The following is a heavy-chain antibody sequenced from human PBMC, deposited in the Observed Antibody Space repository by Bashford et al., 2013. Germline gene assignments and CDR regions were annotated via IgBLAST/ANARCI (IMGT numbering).Heavy chain of an antibody. CDR1: GGSISSYY. Sequence: SETLSLTCTVSGGSISSYYWSWIRQPAGKGLEWIGRIYTSGSTNYNPSLKSRVTMSVDTSKNQFSLKLSSVTAADTAVYYCARPATYYDYVWGIIVENWFDPWGQGTLVTVSS. D-gene: IGHD3-16*02. CDR3: ARPATYYDYVWGIIVENWFDP. V-gene: IGHV4-4*07. J-gene: IGHJ5*02. CDR2: IYTSGST.